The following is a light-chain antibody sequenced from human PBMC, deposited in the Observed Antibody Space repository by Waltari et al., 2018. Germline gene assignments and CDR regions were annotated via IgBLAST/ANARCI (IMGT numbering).Light chain of an antibody. J-gene: IGKJ4*01. Sequence: EIVLSQCPGTLSVPPGERAILSCRASQSVSSTYLAWYQQKPGQAPRLLIYDASSRATGIPDRFSGSGSGTDFTLIISRLEPEDFGVYYCQQCGSSPPTFGGGTKVQIK. CDR1: QSVSSTY. CDR2: DAS. V-gene: IGKV3-20*01. CDR3: QQCGSSPPT.